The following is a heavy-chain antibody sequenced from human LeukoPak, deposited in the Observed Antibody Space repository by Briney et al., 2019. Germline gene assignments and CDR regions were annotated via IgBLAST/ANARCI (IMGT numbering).Heavy chain of an antibody. J-gene: IGHJ4*02. CDR1: GFTFSSYA. D-gene: IGHD3-22*01. Sequence: GGSLRLSCAASGFTFSSYAMSWVRQAPGKGLEWVSAISGSGGSTYYADSVKGRFTISRDNSKNTLYLQMNSLRAEDTAVYYCAKEGAFSYYYDSSGYYDYWGQGTLITVSS. CDR3: AKEGAFSYYYDSSGYYDY. V-gene: IGHV3-23*01. CDR2: ISGSGGST.